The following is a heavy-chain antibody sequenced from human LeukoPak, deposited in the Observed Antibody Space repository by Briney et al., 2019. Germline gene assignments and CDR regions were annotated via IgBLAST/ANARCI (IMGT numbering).Heavy chain of an antibody. CDR2: IYHSGST. V-gene: IGHV4-59*01. J-gene: IGHJ5*02. CDR1: GGSISSYY. CDR3: ASTVTTSTPYNWFDP. D-gene: IGHD4-11*01. Sequence: SETLSLTCTVSGGSISSYYWSWIRQPPGKGLEWIGYIYHSGSTNYNPSLKSRVTISLDTSKNQFSLRLSSVTAADTAVYYCASTVTTSTPYNWFDPWGQGTLVTVSS.